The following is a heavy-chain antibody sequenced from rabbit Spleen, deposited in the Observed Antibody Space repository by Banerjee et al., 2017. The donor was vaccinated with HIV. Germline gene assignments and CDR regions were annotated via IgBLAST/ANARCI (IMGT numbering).Heavy chain of an antibody. CDR2: INAITGKA. CDR1: GVSFSGDSY. V-gene: IGHV1S40*01. D-gene: IGHD4-2*01. Sequence: QSLEESGGDLVKPGASLTLTCIASGVSFSGDSYMCWVRQAPGKGLEWIACINAITGKAAYASWAKGRFTISKTSSTTMTLQMTSLTAADTATYFCARGANDDGAGFDLWGPGTLVTVS. CDR3: ARGANDDGAGFDL. J-gene: IGHJ4*01.